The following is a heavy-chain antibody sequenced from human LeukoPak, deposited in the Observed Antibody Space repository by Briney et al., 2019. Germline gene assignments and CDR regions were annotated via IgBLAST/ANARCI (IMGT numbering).Heavy chain of an antibody. J-gene: IGHJ4*02. CDR1: GFTFSSYG. Sequence: GRSLRLSCAASGFTFSSYGMHWVRQAPGKGLEWVAVISYDGSNKYYADSVKGRFTTSRDNSKNTLYLQMNSLRAEDTAVYYCAKDKYSSGWWAMDYWGQGTLVTVSS. V-gene: IGHV3-30*18. CDR3: AKDKYSSGWWAMDY. CDR2: ISYDGSNK. D-gene: IGHD6-19*01.